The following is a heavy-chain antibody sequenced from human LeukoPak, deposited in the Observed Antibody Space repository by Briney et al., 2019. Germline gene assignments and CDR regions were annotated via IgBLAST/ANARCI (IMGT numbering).Heavy chain of an antibody. CDR3: ARGYGGNSQPARYYMDV. J-gene: IGHJ6*03. V-gene: IGHV1-18*01. Sequence: ASVKVSCKASGGTFTSYGISWVRQAPGQGLEWMGWISAYNGNTNYAQKLQGRVTMTTDTSTSTAYMELRSLRSDDTAVYYCARGYGGNSQPARYYMDVWGKGTTVTVSS. CDR2: ISAYNGNT. D-gene: IGHD4-23*01. CDR1: GGTFTSYG.